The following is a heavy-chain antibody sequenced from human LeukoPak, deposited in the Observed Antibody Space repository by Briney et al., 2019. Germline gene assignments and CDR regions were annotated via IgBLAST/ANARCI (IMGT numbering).Heavy chain of an antibody. Sequence: ASMRVSCKASGYTFSDYYIHWIRQAPGQGLEWMGLINPKNGDTDFAQTFQGRVTMTRDTSITTAYMGLSRLSSDDTAAYYCARGWQINSSGGFVDPWGQGTLVTVSS. V-gene: IGHV1-2*02. CDR1: GYTFSDYY. CDR3: ARGWQINSSGGFVDP. J-gene: IGHJ5*02. D-gene: IGHD6-6*01. CDR2: INPKNGDT.